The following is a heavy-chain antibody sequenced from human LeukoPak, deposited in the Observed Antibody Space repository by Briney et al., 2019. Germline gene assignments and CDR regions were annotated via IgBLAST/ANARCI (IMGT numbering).Heavy chain of an antibody. CDR3: AADFSGYSSSWRFDY. V-gene: IGHV1-58*02. D-gene: IGHD6-13*01. Sequence: ASVKVSCKASGFTFTSSAMQWVRQARGQRLQWIGWIVVGSGNTNYAQKFQERVTITRDMSTSTAYMELSSLRSEDTAVYYCAADFSGYSSSWRFDYWGQGTLVTVSS. J-gene: IGHJ4*02. CDR2: IVVGSGNT. CDR1: GFTFTSSA.